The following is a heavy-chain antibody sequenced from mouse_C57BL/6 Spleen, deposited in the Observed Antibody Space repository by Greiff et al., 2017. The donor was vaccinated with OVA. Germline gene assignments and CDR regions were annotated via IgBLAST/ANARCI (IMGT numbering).Heavy chain of an antibody. D-gene: IGHD4-1*01. CDR1: GYTFTSYW. CDR3: ARENWEAMDY. CDR2: TDPSDSET. Sequence: QVQLQQPGAELVRPGSSVKLSCKASGYTFTSYWMHWVKQRPIQGLEWIGNTDPSDSETHYNQKFKDKATLTVDKSSSTAYMQLSSLTSEDSAVYFCARENWEAMDYWGQGTSVTVSS. J-gene: IGHJ4*01. V-gene: IGHV1-52*01.